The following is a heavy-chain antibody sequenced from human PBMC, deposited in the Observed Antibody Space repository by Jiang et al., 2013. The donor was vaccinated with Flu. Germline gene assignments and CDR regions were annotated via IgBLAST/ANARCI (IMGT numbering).Heavy chain of an antibody. V-gene: IGHV4-39*07. CDR2: IYYSDGT. CDR1: GGSIRSSGYS. D-gene: IGHD6-19*01. J-gene: IGHJ4*02. Sequence: QLLESGPGLVKPSETLSLTCTVSGGSIRSSGYSWGWIRQPPGKGLEWIGAIYYSDGTYYNPSLKSRVTISGDTSENRFSLKLSSVTAADTALYYCATIVFMRGWYFLDGHWGQGALVTVSS. CDR3: ATIVFMRGWYFLDGH.